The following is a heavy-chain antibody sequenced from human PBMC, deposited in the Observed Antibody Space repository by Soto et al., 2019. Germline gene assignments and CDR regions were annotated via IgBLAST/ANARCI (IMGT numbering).Heavy chain of an antibody. CDR3: ARGYYYDSSGYYPARDY. CDR1: GYTFTSYG. CDR2: ISAYNGNT. J-gene: IGHJ4*02. V-gene: IGHV1-18*01. Sequence: RASVKVSCKASGYTFTSYGISWVRQAPGQGLEWMGWISAYNGNTNYAQKLQGRVTMTTDTSTSTAYMELRSLRSDDTAVYYCARGYYYDSSGYYPARDYWGQGTLVTVSS. D-gene: IGHD3-22*01.